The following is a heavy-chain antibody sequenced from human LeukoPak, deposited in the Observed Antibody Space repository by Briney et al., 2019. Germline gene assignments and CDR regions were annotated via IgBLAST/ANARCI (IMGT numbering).Heavy chain of an antibody. J-gene: IGHJ6*03. CDR1: GGSISSGSYY. Sequence: LSLTCTVSGGSISSGSYYWSWIRQVPGKGLEWVAYISNSSGTKYYPASVKGRFTISRDNAKNSLFLQMNSLRVEDTAVYYCARDMGGYRRTDYYYYMDVWGKGTTVTISS. CDR2: ISNSSGTK. D-gene: IGHD6-25*01. V-gene: IGHV3-11*01. CDR3: ARDMGGYRRTDYYYYMDV.